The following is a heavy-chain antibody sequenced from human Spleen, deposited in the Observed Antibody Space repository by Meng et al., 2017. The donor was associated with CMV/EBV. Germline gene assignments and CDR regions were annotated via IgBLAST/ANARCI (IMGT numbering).Heavy chain of an antibody. CDR3: ARGPDRQDYLTLRFFDS. Sequence: INRSGYFWSWIRQHPVKGLEWIGYIYNNGDTYDNPSPKSRLSISVDTSKNQFSLRRTSVTAADTAVYYCARGPDRQDYLTLRFFDSWGQGTLVTVSS. J-gene: IGHJ4*02. V-gene: IGHV4-31*02. CDR1: INRSGYF. CDR2: IYNNGDT. D-gene: IGHD3-10*01.